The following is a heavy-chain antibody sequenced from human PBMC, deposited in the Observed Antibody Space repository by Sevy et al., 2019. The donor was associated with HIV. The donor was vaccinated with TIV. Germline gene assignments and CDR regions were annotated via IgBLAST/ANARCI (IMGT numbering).Heavy chain of an antibody. D-gene: IGHD1-26*01. Sequence: GGSLRLSCAASEFTFSSYAMSWVRQAPGKGLEWVSAISGSGGSTYYADSVKGRFTISRDNSKNTLYLQMNSLRAEDTAVYYCAKDLYSWELRGPDYWGQGTLVTVSS. V-gene: IGHV3-23*01. CDR3: AKDLYSWELRGPDY. CDR2: ISGSGGST. CDR1: EFTFSSYA. J-gene: IGHJ4*02.